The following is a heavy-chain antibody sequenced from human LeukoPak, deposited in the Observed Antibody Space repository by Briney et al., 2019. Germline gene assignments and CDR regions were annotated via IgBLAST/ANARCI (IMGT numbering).Heavy chain of an antibody. CDR1: GGSVRSYY. D-gene: IGHD1-7*01. V-gene: IGHV4-59*02. Sequence: SETLSLTCTVSGGSVRSYYWTWMRQPPGKELEWLGYIYYTGTTNYNPSLKSRLTISVDTTKDHFSLKLSSVTAADTAVYYCAREVTGTSGSFDYWGQGDRVTVSS. CDR3: AREVTGTSGSFDY. J-gene: IGHJ4*02. CDR2: IYYTGTT.